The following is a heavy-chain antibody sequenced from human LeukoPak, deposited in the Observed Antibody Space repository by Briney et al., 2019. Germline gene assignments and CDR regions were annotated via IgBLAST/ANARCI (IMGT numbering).Heavy chain of an antibody. Sequence: GGSLRLSCAASGFTFSSYGMLWVRQAPGKGLEWVAFIRYDGSNKYYADSVKGRFTISRDNSKNTLYLQMNSLRAEDTAVYYCAKDGVWGSYRYGHYWGQGTLVTVSS. CDR1: GFTFSSYG. J-gene: IGHJ4*02. V-gene: IGHV3-30*02. D-gene: IGHD3-16*02. CDR2: IRYDGSNK. CDR3: AKDGVWGSYRYGHY.